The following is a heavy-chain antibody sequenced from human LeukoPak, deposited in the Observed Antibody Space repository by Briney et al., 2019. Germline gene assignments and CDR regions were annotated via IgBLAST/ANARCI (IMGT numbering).Heavy chain of an antibody. CDR3: AMYCSSTSCPKGGGYFDY. V-gene: IGHV4-59*01. D-gene: IGHD2-2*01. J-gene: IGHJ4*02. CDR1: RFTFSTYA. CDR2: IYYSGST. Sequence: GSLRLSCEASRFTFSTYAMSWIRQPPGKGLEWIGYIYYSGSTNYNPSLKSRVTISVDTSKNQFSLKLSSVTAADTAVYYCAMYCSSTSCPKGGGYFDYWGQGTLVTVSS.